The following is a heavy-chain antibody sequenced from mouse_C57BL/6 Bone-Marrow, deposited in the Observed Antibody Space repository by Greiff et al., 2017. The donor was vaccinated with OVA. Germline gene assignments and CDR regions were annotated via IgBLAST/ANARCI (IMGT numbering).Heavy chain of an antibody. CDR3: ARNYYSIWFAY. CDR1: GYTFTDYY. J-gene: IGHJ3*01. V-gene: IGHV1-19*01. CDR2: INPYNGGT. D-gene: IGHD2-5*01. Sequence: EVQLQQSGPVLVKPGASVKMSCKASGYTFTDYYMNWVKQSHGKSLEWIGVINPYNGGTSYNQKFKGKATLTVDKSSSTAYMELNSLTSEDSAVYYCARNYYSIWFAYWGQGTLVTVSA.